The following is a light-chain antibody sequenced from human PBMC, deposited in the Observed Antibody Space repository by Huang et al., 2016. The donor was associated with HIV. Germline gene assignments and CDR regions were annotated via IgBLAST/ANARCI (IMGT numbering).Light chain of an antibody. Sequence: EIVLTQSPATLSLSPGERAILSCRASQSVSTYLAWYQQRPGQPPRLLIYDASNRATGIPPRFSGSGSGADFTHTISSLEPEDFVVYYCQQRSNWPPTFGGGTKVEI. V-gene: IGKV3-11*01. CDR3: QQRSNWPPT. J-gene: IGKJ4*01. CDR2: DAS. CDR1: QSVSTY.